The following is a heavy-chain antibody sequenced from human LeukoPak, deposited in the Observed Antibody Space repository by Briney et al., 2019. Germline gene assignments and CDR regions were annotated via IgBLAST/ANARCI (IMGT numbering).Heavy chain of an antibody. V-gene: IGHV1-69*05. CDR1: GGTFRSYA. CDR3: GRGDSSSSVYYYYMDV. CDR2: IIPMFGAA. J-gene: IGHJ6*03. D-gene: IGHD6-6*01. Sequence: SVRVSCKVSGGTFRSYAISWVRQAPGQGLEWMGGIIPMFGAANYAPKFRDRVTITTDDSTSTAYMELSSLRSEDMAMYYCGRGDSSSSVYYYYMDVRGKGTTVTVSS.